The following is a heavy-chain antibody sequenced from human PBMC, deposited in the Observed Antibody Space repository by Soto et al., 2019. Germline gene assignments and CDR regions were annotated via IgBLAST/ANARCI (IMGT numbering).Heavy chain of an antibody. D-gene: IGHD6-13*01. V-gene: IGHV1-8*01. CDR3: NSRVADSSSLSYYYYYGMDV. J-gene: IGHJ6*02. CDR2: MNPNSGNT. CDR1: GYTFTSYD. Sequence: ASVKVSCKASGYTFTSYDINWVRQATGQGLEWMGWMNPNSGNTGYAQKFQGRVTMTRNTSISTAYMELSSLRSEDTAVYYYNSRVADSSSLSYYYYYGMDVWGQGTTVTVSS.